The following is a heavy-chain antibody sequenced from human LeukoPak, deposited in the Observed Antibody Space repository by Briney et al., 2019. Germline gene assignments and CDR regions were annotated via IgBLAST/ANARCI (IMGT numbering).Heavy chain of an antibody. CDR1: GFTFTSYY. D-gene: IGHD6-19*01. Sequence: PGGSLRLSCAASGFTFTSYYMHWVRQAPGQGLEWMGIINPSGGSTTYAQKFQGRVTMTRDTSTSTVYMELSSLRSEDTAVFYCARGGSLAAAPHRYYFDYWGQGTPVTVSS. CDR3: ARGGSLAAAPHRYYFDY. CDR2: INPSGGST. V-gene: IGHV1-46*01. J-gene: IGHJ4*02.